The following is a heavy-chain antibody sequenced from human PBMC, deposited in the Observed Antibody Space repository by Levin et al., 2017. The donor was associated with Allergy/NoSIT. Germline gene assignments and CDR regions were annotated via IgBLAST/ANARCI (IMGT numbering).Heavy chain of an antibody. CDR1: GFTFSSYA. D-gene: IGHD2-21*01. Sequence: GGSLRLSCAASGFTFSSYAMHWVRQAPGKGLEWVAVISYDGSNKYYADSVKGRFTISRDNSKNTLYLQMNSLRAEDTAVYYCARESLVVDWVGQRGAFDIWGQGTMVTVSS. V-gene: IGHV3-30-3*01. CDR3: ARESLVVDWVGQRGAFDI. J-gene: IGHJ3*02. CDR2: ISYDGSNK.